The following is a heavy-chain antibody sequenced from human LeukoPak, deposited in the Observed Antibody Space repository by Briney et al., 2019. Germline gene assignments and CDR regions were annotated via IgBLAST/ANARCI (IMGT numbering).Heavy chain of an antibody. J-gene: IGHJ4*02. V-gene: IGHV3-7*01. D-gene: IGHD5-18*01. Sequence: PGGSLRLSCAASGFTFSSYWMGWVRQAPGKGLEWVADIKQDGSEKYYVDSVKGRFTISRDNAKNSPFLQMSSLRAEDTAVYYCARGLGYSYGNGDYWGQGTLVTVSS. CDR3: ARGLGYSYGNGDY. CDR1: GFTFSSYW. CDR2: IKQDGSEK.